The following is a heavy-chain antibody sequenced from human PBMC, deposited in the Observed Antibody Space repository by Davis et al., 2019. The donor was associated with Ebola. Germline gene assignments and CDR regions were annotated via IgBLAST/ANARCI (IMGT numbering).Heavy chain of an antibody. CDR2: INHSGST. V-gene: IGHV4-34*01. D-gene: IGHD4-17*01. CDR1: GGSFSGYY. Sequence: MPSETLSLTCAVYGGSFSGYYWSWIRQPPGKGLEWIGEINHSGSTNYNPSLKSRVTISEDTSKNPFSLKLSSVTTADTAVYYCAREKESCDYSRHNWFDPWGQGTLVTVST. CDR3: AREKESCDYSRHNWFDP. J-gene: IGHJ5*02.